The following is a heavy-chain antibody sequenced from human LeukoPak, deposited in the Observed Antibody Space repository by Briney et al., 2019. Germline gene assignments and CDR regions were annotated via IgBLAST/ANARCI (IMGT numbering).Heavy chain of an antibody. D-gene: IGHD4-17*01. V-gene: IGHV3-30-3*01. CDR1: GFTFSSSA. J-gene: IGHJ6*02. Sequence: GGSLRLSCAASGFTFSSSAMHWVRQAPDKGLEWVAVISYDGSNKYYADSVKGRFTISRDNSKNTLYLQMNSLRADDTAVYYCARDRLTTVTPTSYYYYGMDVWGQGTTVTVSS. CDR2: ISYDGSNK. CDR3: ARDRLTTVTPTSYYYYGMDV.